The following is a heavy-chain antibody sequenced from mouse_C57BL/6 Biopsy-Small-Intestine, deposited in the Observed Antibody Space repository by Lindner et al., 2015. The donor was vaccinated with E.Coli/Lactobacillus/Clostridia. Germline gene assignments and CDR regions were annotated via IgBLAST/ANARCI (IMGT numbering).Heavy chain of an antibody. CDR1: GYAFSSFW. CDR3: ATYEGYFAWFAS. Sequence: VQLQESGPELVKPGASVKISCKASGYAFSSFWMNWVKQRPGKGLEWIGRIYPGDGDTNYNGKFKGKATLTADKSSSTAYMQLSSLTSEDSAVYFCATYEGYFAWFASWGQGTSVTVSS. D-gene: IGHD2-3*01. CDR2: IYPGDGDT. J-gene: IGHJ4*01. V-gene: IGHV1-82*01.